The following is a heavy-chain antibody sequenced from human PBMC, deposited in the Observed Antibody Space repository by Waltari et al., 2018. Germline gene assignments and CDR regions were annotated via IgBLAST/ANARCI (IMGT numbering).Heavy chain of an antibody. J-gene: IGHJ3*02. CDR1: GGSVSSSSYY. Sequence: RLQLQESGPGLVKPSETLSLTCTVSGGSVSSSSYYWTWILQSPGKGLEWIGNVEYSGATADKPSVRGRVRMSIDTSDNQFCRRLRSVTAADTAVYLCAREWRYYDLWSDAVEIWGQGTKVTVAT. CDR2: VEYSGAT. D-gene: IGHD3-16*01. V-gene: IGHV4-39*06. CDR3: AREWRYYDLWSDAVEI.